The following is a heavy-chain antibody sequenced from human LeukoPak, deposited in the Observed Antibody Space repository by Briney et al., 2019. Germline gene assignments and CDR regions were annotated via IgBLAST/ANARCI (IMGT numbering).Heavy chain of an antibody. J-gene: IGHJ6*03. D-gene: IGHD5-12*01. CDR2: INPNSGNT. CDR3: ARGEWLRLPPPDYYYYYYMDV. V-gene: IGHV1-8*01. CDR1: GFTFTSYG. Sequence: SVKLSCTASGFTFTSYGMNWVRQATGQELEWVACINPNSGNTGYAETVKGRVTMTRNNAINSVYLELSSLRAEDTAVYSCARGEWLRLPPPDYYYYYYMDVWGKGNTVTVSS.